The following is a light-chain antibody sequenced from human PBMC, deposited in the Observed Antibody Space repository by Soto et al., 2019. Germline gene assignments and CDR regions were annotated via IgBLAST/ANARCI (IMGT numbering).Light chain of an antibody. CDR3: QQSHSAPTS. CDR1: QSISKF. V-gene: IGKV1-39*01. CDR2: AAS. Sequence: DIQMTQSPTSLSASVGDTVTISCRASQSISKFLNWYQQRQGQVPKLLIYAASRLHSGAPSRFSGSGSGTDFNLTINSLQPEDFTTYYCQQSHSAPTSFGQGTKVEFK. J-gene: IGKJ1*01.